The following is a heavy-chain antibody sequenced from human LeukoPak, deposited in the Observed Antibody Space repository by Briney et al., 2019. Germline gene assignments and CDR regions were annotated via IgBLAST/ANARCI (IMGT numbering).Heavy chain of an antibody. J-gene: IGHJ4*02. Sequence: GGSLRLSCAASGFTFSSYSMNWVRQAPGKGLEWVSSISSSSSYIYYADSVKGRFTISRDNAKNSLYLQMNSLRAEDTAVYYCARAGQQPTPFDYWGQGTLVTVSS. CDR2: ISSSSSYI. CDR3: ARAGQQPTPFDY. CDR1: GFTFSSYS. V-gene: IGHV3-21*01. D-gene: IGHD6-13*01.